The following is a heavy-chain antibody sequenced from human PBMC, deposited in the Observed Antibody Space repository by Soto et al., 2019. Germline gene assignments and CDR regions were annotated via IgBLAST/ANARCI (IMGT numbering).Heavy chain of an antibody. CDR2: INHSGST. J-gene: IGHJ3*02. D-gene: IGHD2-2*01. Sequence: PSETLSLTCAVYGGSFSGYYWSWIRQPPGKGLEWIGEINHSGSTNYNPSLKSRVTISVDTSKNQFSLKLSSVTAADTAVYYCTRGNYCSSTSCPRGYVFEISGQGTMVIVSS. V-gene: IGHV4-34*01. CDR1: GGSFSGYY. CDR3: TRGNYCSSTSCPRGYVFEI.